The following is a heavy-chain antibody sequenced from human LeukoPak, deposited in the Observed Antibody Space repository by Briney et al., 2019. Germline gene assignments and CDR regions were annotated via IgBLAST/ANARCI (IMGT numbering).Heavy chain of an antibody. D-gene: IGHD5-18*01. CDR3: ARVGRGDIYGYGDY. Sequence: GGSLRLSCAVSGFTVSSNYMSWVRQAPGKGLEGVSVLYSGGNTYYADSVKGRFTISRDNSKNTLYLQMNSLRVEDTAVYYCARVGRGDIYGYGDYWGQGTLVTVSS. V-gene: IGHV3-66*01. J-gene: IGHJ4*02. CDR2: LYSGGNT. CDR1: GFTVSSNY.